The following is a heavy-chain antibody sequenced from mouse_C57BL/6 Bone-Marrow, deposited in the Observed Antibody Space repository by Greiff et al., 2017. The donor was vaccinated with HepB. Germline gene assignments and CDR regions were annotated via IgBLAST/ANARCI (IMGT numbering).Heavy chain of an antibody. Sequence: VQLQQSGPELVKPGASVKNSCKASGYAFSSSWMNWVKQRPGKGLEWIGRIYPGDGDTNYNGKFKGKATLTADKSSSTAYMQLSSLTSEDSAVYFCAREATASPPFAYWGQGTLVTVSA. J-gene: IGHJ3*01. CDR3: AREATASPPFAY. V-gene: IGHV1-82*01. CDR1: GYAFSSSW. CDR2: IYPGDGDT. D-gene: IGHD1-2*01.